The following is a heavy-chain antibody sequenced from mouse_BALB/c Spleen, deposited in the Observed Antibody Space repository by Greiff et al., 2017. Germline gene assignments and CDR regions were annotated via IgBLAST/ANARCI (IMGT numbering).Heavy chain of an antibody. Sequence: EVKLVESGGGLVQPGGSRKLSCAASGFTFSSFGMHWVRQAPEKGLEWVAYISSGSSTIYYADTVKGRFTISRDNPRSTLFLQMTSLRSEDTAMYYCARGWGLDAWGRGTTLGVSS. V-gene: IGHV5-17*02. CDR3: ARGWGLDA. CDR2: ISSGSSTI. D-gene: IGHD3-3*01. CDR1: GFTFSSFG. J-gene: IGHJ2*01.